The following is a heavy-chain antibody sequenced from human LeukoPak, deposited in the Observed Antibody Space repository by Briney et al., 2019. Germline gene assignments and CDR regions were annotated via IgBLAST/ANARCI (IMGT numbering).Heavy chain of an antibody. V-gene: IGHV4-30-4*08. Sequence: PSQTLSLTCTVSVGSISSGDYYSSWIRQPPGKGLEWIGSIYYSGSTYYNPSLKSRVTISVDTSKNQFSLKLSSVTAADTAVYYCAREVDIVVVPAAIRLGVLDAFDIWGQGTMVTVSS. J-gene: IGHJ3*02. CDR3: AREVDIVVVPAAIRLGVLDAFDI. CDR2: IYYSGST. D-gene: IGHD2-2*02. CDR1: VGSISSGDYY.